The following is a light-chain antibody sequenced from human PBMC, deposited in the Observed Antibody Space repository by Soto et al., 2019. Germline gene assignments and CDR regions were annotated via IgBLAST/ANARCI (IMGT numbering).Light chain of an antibody. CDR2: GAS. CDR3: QQYNNWIT. CDR1: QSVSRN. Sequence: EIVMTQSPATLSVSPGERAPLSCRASQSVSRNLAWYQQNPGQAPRLLIYGASTRATGIPARFSGSGSGTELTLTISGLQSEDFAVYYCQQYNNWITFGQGTRLEIK. J-gene: IGKJ5*01. V-gene: IGKV3-15*01.